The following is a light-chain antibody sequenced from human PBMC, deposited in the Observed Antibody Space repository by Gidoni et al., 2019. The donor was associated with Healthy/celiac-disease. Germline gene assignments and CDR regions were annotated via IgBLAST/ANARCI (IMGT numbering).Light chain of an antibody. J-gene: IGKJ1*01. CDR3: QQYGSSPRT. V-gene: IGKV3-20*01. CDR1: QSVSSSY. CDR2: GAS. Sequence: IVLTQSPCTLSLSPGERSTLSCSASQSVSSSYLAWYQQKPGQAPRLLIYGASSRATGIPDRFSGSGSGTDFTLTISRLEPEEFAVDYCQQYGSSPRTFGQGTKVEIK.